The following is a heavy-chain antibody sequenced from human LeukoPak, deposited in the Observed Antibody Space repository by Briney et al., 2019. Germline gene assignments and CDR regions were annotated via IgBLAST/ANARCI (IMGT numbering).Heavy chain of an antibody. J-gene: IGHJ4*02. Sequence: GGSLRLSCAASGFIFNDYGMSWVRQAPGKGLEWVSSISGSGPSTAYADSVKGRFTISRDKSKSTLYLQMNSLKVEDTAVYYCARLPTFYFDSSHYHYDYWGRGTQVTVSS. CDR3: ARLPTFYFDSSHYHYDY. CDR1: GFIFNDYG. V-gene: IGHV3-23*01. D-gene: IGHD3-22*01. CDR2: ISGSGPST.